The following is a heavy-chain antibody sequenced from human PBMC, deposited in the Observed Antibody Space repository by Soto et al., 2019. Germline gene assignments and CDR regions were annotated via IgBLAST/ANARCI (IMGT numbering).Heavy chain of an antibody. CDR3: ARLHAGYSFAFDI. D-gene: IGHD1-26*01. CDR2: IYYSGST. V-gene: IGHV4-39*01. Sequence: QLQLQESGPGLVKPSETLSLTCTVSGGSISSSSYYWGWIRQPPGKGLEWIGSIYYSGSTYYNPSLKSRVTLPVDTSKNQFSLKLSSVTAADTAVYYCARLHAGYSFAFDIWGQGTMVTVSS. J-gene: IGHJ3*02. CDR1: GGSISSSSYY.